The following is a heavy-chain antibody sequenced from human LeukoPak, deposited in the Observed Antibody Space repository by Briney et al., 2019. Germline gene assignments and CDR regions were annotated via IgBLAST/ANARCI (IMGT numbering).Heavy chain of an antibody. Sequence: GGSLRLSCVASGFTFSDYWIHWVRQAPGKGMVWVSRIYNDGSTTNYADSVRGRFTVSRDNAKNTVYLQMNSLRAEDTAVHYCASYGSGWFAWGQGTLVTVSS. CDR2: IYNDGSTT. CDR1: GFTFSDYW. J-gene: IGHJ5*02. CDR3: ASYGSGWFA. V-gene: IGHV3-74*01. D-gene: IGHD6-19*01.